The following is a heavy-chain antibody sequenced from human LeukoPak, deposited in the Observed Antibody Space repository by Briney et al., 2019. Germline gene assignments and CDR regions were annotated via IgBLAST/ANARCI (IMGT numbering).Heavy chain of an antibody. CDR2: IKEDGSEK. J-gene: IGHJ4*02. V-gene: IGHV3-7*01. Sequence: GGSLRLSCAASGFIFSDYSMNWVRQAPGKGLEWVANIKEDGSEKYYVDSVKGRFTISRDNAKNSLYLQMNSLRAKDTAVYYCARRYYDNFDYWGQGTLVTVSS. CDR3: ARRYYDNFDY. CDR1: GFIFSDYS. D-gene: IGHD3-22*01.